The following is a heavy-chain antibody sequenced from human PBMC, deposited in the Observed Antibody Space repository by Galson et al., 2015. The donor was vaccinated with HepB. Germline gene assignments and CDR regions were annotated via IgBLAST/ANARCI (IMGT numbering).Heavy chain of an antibody. J-gene: IGHJ6*02. V-gene: IGHV5-51*01. Sequence: QSGAEVKKPGESLKISCTGSGYSFTSYWIGWVRQMPGKGLEWMGIIYPGDSDTRYSPSFQGQVTISADKSISTAYLQWSSLKASDTAMYYCARRIVATDYYYYYGMDVWGQGTTVTVSS. D-gene: IGHD5-12*01. CDR3: ARRIVATDYYYYYGMDV. CDR1: GYSFTSYW. CDR2: IYPGDSDT.